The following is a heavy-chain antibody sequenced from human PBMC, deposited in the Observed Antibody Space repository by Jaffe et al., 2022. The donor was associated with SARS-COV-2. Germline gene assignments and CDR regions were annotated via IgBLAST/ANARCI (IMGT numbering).Heavy chain of an antibody. J-gene: IGHJ5*02. V-gene: IGHV3-9*01. Sequence: EVQLVESGGGLVQPGRSLRLSCAASGFTFDDYAMHWVRQAPGKGLEWVSGISWNSGSIGYADSVKGRFTISRDNAKNSLYLQMNSLRAEDTALYYCAKDICDRAAAGCWFDPWGQGTLVTVSS. D-gene: IGHD6-13*01. CDR3: AKDICDRAAAGCWFDP. CDR2: ISWNSGSI. CDR1: GFTFDDYA.